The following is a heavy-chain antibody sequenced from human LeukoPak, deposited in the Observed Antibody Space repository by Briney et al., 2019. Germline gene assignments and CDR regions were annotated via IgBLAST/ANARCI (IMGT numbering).Heavy chain of an antibody. D-gene: IGHD2-2*03. V-gene: IGHV4-4*07. Sequence: SETLSLTCTVSGGSISSYYWSWIRQPAGKGLEWIGRIYTSGSTNYNPSLKSRVTMSVDTSKNQFSLKLSSVTAADTAVYYCARLGIGDGTPTNYYFDYWGQGTLVTVSS. CDR1: GGSISSYY. CDR3: ARLGIGDGTPTNYYFDY. J-gene: IGHJ4*02. CDR2: IYTSGST.